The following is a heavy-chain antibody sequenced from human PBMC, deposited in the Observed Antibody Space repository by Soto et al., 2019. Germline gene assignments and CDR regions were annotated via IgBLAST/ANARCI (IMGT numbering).Heavy chain of an antibody. CDR3: ARAPDTYYYDSSGYWYYFDY. Sequence: WGSLRLSCAASGFTFSSYAMSWVRQAPGKGLEWVSYISSSSSYTNYADSVKGRFTISRDNAKNSLYLQMNSLRAEDTAVYYCARAPDTYYYDSSGYWYYFDYWGQGTLVTVSS. J-gene: IGHJ4*02. CDR2: ISSSSSYT. V-gene: IGHV3-21*05. CDR1: GFTFSSYA. D-gene: IGHD3-22*01.